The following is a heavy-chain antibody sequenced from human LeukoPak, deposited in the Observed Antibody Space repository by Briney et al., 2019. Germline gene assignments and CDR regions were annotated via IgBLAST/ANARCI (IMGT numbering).Heavy chain of an antibody. J-gene: IGHJ4*02. CDR2: ISAYNGNT. CDR3: ARVGGGGSTGIVVVPAATYFDY. D-gene: IGHD2-2*01. CDR1: GYTFTSYG. V-gene: IGHV1-18*01. Sequence: ASVKVSCKASGYTFTSYGISWVRQAPGQGLEWMGWISAYNGNTNYAQKLQGRVTMTTDTSTSTAYMELRSLRSDDTAVYYCARVGGGGSTGIVVVPAATYFDYWGQGTLVTVSS.